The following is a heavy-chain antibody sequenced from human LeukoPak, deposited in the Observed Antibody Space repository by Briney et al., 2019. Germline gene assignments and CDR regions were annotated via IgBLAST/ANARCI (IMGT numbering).Heavy chain of an antibody. CDR3: ARDYSIRVAASSYGMDV. Sequence: ASVKVSCKGSGYTFTSIGLSWVRQAPGQGLEWMGWIDNYSGDTEYAQNFQGRVTMTTDTTTSTAYMELRSLRSENTAVYYCARDYSIRVAASSYGMDVWGQGTTVTVSS. D-gene: IGHD6-19*01. CDR1: GYTFTSIG. V-gene: IGHV1-18*01. CDR2: IDNYSGDT. J-gene: IGHJ6*02.